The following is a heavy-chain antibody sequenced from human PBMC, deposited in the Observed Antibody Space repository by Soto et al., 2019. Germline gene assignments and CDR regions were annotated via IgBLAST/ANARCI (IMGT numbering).Heavy chain of an antibody. V-gene: IGHV4-38-2*01. CDR3: AKSLLTSSWYAGS. CDR2: IYHSGTT. Sequence: KTSETLSLTCVFSVYSISSGYYWGWIRQPPGKGLEWIGSIYHSGTTYYNPSLKSRVTISLDTSRNQFSLKLTSVTAADTAVYYCAKSLLTSSWYAGSWGQGTLVTVSS. J-gene: IGHJ5*02. D-gene: IGHD6-13*01. CDR1: VYSISSGYY.